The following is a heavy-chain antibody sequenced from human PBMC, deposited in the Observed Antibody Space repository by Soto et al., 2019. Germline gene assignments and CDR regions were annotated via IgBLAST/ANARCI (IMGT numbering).Heavy chain of an antibody. Sequence: ASVKVSCKASGYTFTSYDINWVRQATGQGLEWMGWMNPNSGNTGYAQKFQGRVTMTRNTSISTAYMELSSLRSEDTAVYYCARGAPYYDFWSGYYHQNWFDPWGQGTLVTVSS. V-gene: IGHV1-8*01. CDR3: ARGAPYYDFWSGYYHQNWFDP. J-gene: IGHJ5*02. CDR1: GYTFTSYD. D-gene: IGHD3-3*01. CDR2: MNPNSGNT.